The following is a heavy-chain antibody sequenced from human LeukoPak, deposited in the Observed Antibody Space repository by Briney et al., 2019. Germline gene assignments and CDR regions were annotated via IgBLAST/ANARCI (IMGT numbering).Heavy chain of an antibody. CDR1: GYTFTGYY. CDR2: INPNSGGT. CDR3: ARDIMVRGVVTIFYYYYGMDV. J-gene: IGHJ6*02. D-gene: IGHD3-10*01. V-gene: IGHV1-2*02. Sequence: ASVKVSCKASGYTFTGYYMHWVRQAPGQGLEWMGWINPNSGGTNYAQKFQGRVTMTRDTSISTAYMELSRLRSDDTAVYYCARDIMVRGVVTIFYYYYGMDVWGQGTTVTVSS.